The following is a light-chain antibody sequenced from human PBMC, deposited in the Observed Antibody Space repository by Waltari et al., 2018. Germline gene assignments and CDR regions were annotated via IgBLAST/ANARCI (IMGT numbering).Light chain of an antibody. J-gene: IGKJ1*01. CDR3: QQYDGPSWT. Sequence: DTQMTQSPSTLSASVGDRVSITCRASRSISDWLSWYQQKQGKAPKLLIYKASNLKSGVPSRFGGSGSWTEFTLTISSLQPDDFATYYCQQYDGPSWTFGQGTKVEIK. CDR1: RSISDW. V-gene: IGKV1-5*03. CDR2: KAS.